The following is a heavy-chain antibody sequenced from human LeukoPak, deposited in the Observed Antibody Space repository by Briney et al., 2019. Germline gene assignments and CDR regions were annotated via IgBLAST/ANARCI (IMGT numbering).Heavy chain of an antibody. V-gene: IGHV4-38-2*02. J-gene: IGHJ6*03. CDR2: IYHSGTT. CDR3: ARHKSTYCSSTSCFRQAYYYYYMDV. D-gene: IGHD2-2*01. CDR1: GYSISNGYY. Sequence: PSETLSLTCTVSGYSISNGYYWAWIRQPPGKGLEWIGSIYHSGTTYCNPSLKSRVTISVDTSKNQFSLRLSSVTAADTAVYYCARHKSTYCSSTSCFRQAYYYYYMDVWGKGTTVTISS.